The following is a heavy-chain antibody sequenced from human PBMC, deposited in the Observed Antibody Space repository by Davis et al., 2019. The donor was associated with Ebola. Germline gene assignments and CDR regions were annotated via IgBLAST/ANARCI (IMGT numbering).Heavy chain of an antibody. CDR2: IWDDGSNK. Sequence: GESLKISCAASGFILSGYDMNWVRHAPGKGLQWVAVIWDDGSNKYYADSVKGRFTISRDNSKNTLYLQMNSLRAEDTAVYYCAKDNYAVTIMVGAFDIWGQGTVVTVSS. V-gene: IGHV3-33*06. J-gene: IGHJ3*02. CDR1: GFILSGYD. CDR3: AKDNYAVTIMVGAFDI. D-gene: IGHD4-17*01.